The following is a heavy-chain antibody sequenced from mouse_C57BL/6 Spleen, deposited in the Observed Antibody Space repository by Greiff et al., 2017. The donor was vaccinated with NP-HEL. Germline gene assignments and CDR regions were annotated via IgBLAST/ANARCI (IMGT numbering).Heavy chain of an antibody. D-gene: IGHD2-4*01. CDR1: GYTFTDYY. J-gene: IGHJ2*01. CDR3: ARSPLYDYGFDY. V-gene: IGHV1-19*01. Sequence: EVQLQQSGPVLVKPGASVKMSCKASGYTFTDYYMNWVKQSHGKSLEWIGVINPYNGGTSYNQKFKGKATLTVDKSSSTAYMELNSLTSEDSAVYYWARSPLYDYGFDYWGQGTTLTVSS. CDR2: INPYNGGT.